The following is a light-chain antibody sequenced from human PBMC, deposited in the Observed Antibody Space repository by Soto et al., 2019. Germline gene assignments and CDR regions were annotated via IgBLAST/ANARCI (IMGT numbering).Light chain of an antibody. CDR3: QQGKSSHLP. V-gene: IGKV1-12*01. CDR2: AAS. J-gene: IGKJ3*01. Sequence: DIQMTQSPSSVSASVGDRVTITCRANQDIGTWLVWYQRKPGIAPKILIYAASSLQIGVPSRLSVSGSGTDFTLTISSLQPEDSASYYCQQGKSSHLPFGPGNRVHIK. CDR1: QDIGTW.